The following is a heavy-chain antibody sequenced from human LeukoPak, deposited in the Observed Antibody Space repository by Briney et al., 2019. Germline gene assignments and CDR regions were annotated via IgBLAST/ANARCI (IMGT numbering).Heavy chain of an antibody. D-gene: IGHD4-17*01. J-gene: IGHJ4*02. V-gene: IGHV3-48*02. CDR2: ISGSSNTR. CDR1: GFTFSPYG. CDR3: AHYADYVGQGGY. Sequence: GGSLRLSCAASGFTFSPYGMNWVRQAPGKGLEWLSYISGSSNTRYYADSVKGRFIISRDNAKNSLYLQMNSLRDEDTAVYYCAHYADYVGQGGYWGQGTLVTVSS.